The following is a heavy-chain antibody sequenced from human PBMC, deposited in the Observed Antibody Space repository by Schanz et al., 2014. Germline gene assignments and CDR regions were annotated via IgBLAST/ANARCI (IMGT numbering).Heavy chain of an antibody. Sequence: EVQLMESGGGLVKPGGSLRLSCVASGFAFSSFAMTWVRQAPGRGLEWVSAISGSGGSTYYADSVKGRFTISRDNFKNTVYIQMNSLRAEDTAVYYCARDRRNADLDYWGQGTLVTVSS. CDR2: ISGSGGST. CDR3: ARDRRNADLDY. CDR1: GFAFSSFA. J-gene: IGHJ4*02. D-gene: IGHD1-1*01. V-gene: IGHV3-23*01.